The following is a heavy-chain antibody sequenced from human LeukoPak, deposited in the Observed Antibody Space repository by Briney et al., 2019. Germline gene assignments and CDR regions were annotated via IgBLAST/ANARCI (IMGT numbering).Heavy chain of an antibody. V-gene: IGHV5-51*01. D-gene: IGHD5-12*01. Sequence: PGGSLKISFKGSGYSFTSYWIGWVRQMPGKGLERIRIIYPGDSDTRYRPSFQGQVTISADKSISTAYLQWSSLKASDTAMYYGASGGWLRWEASFDYWGQGTLVTVSS. CDR1: GYSFTSYW. J-gene: IGHJ4*02. CDR2: IYPGDSDT. CDR3: ASGGWLRWEASFDY.